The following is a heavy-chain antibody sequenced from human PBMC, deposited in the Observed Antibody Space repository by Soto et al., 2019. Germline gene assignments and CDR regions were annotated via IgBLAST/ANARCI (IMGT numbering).Heavy chain of an antibody. V-gene: IGHV3-30*18. Sequence: GGSLRLSCAASGFTFSSYGMHWVRPAPGKGLEWVAVISYDGSNKYYADSVKGRFTISRDNSKNTLYLRMNSLRAEDTAVYYCAKDRGWELPLKPSCGMVVWGQGTSVTVSS. CDR1: GFTFSSYG. J-gene: IGHJ6*02. D-gene: IGHD1-26*01. CDR3: AKDRGWELPLKPSCGMVV. CDR2: ISYDGSNK.